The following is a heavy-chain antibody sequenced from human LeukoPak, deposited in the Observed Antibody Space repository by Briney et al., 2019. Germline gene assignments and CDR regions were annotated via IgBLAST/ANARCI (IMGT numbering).Heavy chain of an antibody. V-gene: IGHV1-18*01. D-gene: IGHD1-26*01. CDR3: ARSGSYPY. J-gene: IGHJ4*02. CDR1: GYTFTSYG. CDR2: ISGYNGDT. Sequence: ASVNVSCKASGYTFTSYGISWVRQAPGQGLEWMGRISGYNGDTNYAQKFQGRVTMTTDTSTNTAYMELRSLRSDDTAVYYCARSGSYPYWGQGTLVTVSS.